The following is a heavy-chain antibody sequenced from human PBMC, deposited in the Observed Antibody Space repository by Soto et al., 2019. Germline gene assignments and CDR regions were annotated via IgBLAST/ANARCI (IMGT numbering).Heavy chain of an antibody. CDR1: GYTFSDFD. J-gene: IGHJ6*02. CDR2: MNAKSGDT. CDR3: ARGNPFNYAGFDV. Sequence: GASVKVSCKASGYTFSDFDINWLRQAAGQGPEWMGWMNAKSGDTFSAQRLQGKFNITWDTSLSTAYMEVGSLTSDDAAIYYCARGNPFNYAGFDVWGQGTTVTVSS. D-gene: IGHD3-16*01. V-gene: IGHV1-8*01.